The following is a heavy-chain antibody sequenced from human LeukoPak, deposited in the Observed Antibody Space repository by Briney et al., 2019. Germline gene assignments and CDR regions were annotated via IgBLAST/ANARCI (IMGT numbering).Heavy chain of an antibody. Sequence: SETLSLTCTVSGGSISSSSYYWGWIRQPPGKGLEWIGNIYYSGSTNYNPSLKSRVTISVATSKNQFSLKLSSVTAADTAIYYCARSYCSGGSCWVYFDYWGQGTLVTASS. V-gene: IGHV4-61*05. CDR3: ARSYCSGGSCWVYFDY. D-gene: IGHD2-15*01. CDR2: IYYSGST. J-gene: IGHJ4*02. CDR1: GGSISSSSYY.